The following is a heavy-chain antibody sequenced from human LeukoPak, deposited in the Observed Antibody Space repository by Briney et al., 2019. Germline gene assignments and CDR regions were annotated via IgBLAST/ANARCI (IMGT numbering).Heavy chain of an antibody. Sequence: ASVKVSCKASGYTFTNYGINWVRQAPGQGLEWMGWISAYNGKTNYAQKLQGRVTMTTDTSTSTAYMELRSLRSDDTAVYYCAREGYCSGGSCYHDAFDIWGQGTMVTVSS. CDR1: GYTFTNYG. J-gene: IGHJ3*02. CDR2: ISAYNGKT. D-gene: IGHD2-15*01. V-gene: IGHV1-18*01. CDR3: AREGYCSGGSCYHDAFDI.